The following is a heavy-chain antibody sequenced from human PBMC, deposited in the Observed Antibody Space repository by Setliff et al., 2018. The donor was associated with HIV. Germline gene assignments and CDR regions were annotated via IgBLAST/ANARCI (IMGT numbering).Heavy chain of an antibody. V-gene: IGHV4-59*11. J-gene: IGHJ6*02. CDR1: GGSIRSHY. CDR3: ASDQGLELRGDYYYYGMDV. CDR2: FYHTGST. D-gene: IGHD1-7*01. Sequence: SETLSLTCTVSGGSIRSHYWSWIRQPPGKGLEWIGSFYHTGSTHYNPSLKSRTTMSLDTSRNQVSLKLSSVSAADTALYYCASDQGLELRGDYYYYGMDVWGQGTTVTVSS.